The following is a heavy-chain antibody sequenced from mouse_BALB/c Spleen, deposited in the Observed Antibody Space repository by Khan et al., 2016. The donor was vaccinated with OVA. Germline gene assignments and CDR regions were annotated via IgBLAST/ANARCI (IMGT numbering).Heavy chain of an antibody. CDR2: ISSGGHYT. D-gene: IGHD2-2*01. V-gene: IGHV5-9-3*01. Sequence: EVELVESGGGVVKPGGSLKLSCSASGFTFSSYAMSWVRQTPEKRLEWVATISSGGHYTFYPDSVKGRFTISRDSAKNTLYLQMSSLRSDDTAMYYCARSLVDYYAMDYWGQGTSVTVSS. CDR3: ARSLVDYYAMDY. CDR1: GFTFSSYA. J-gene: IGHJ4*01.